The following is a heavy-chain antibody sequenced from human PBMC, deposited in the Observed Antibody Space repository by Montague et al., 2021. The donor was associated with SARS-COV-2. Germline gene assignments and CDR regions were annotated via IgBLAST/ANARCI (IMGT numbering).Heavy chain of an antibody. D-gene: IGHD3-3*01. J-gene: IGHJ4*02. V-gene: IGHV4-39*01. CDR3: ATLPSSSTNIGVVQGYYLDD. Sequence: SETLSLTCTVSGASISSRSYYWGWIRQPPGKGLEWIGFKYYSGSTYYNPTLKSRVTISVDTSKNQFSLKLSSVTAADTAVYYCATLPSSSTNIGVVQGYYLDDWGQGTLVTVSS. CDR2: KYYSGST. CDR1: GASISSRSYY.